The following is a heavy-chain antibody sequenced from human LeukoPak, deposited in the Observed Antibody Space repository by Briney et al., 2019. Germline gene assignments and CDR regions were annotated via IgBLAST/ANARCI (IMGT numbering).Heavy chain of an antibody. CDR2: INPSGGST. D-gene: IGHD2-15*01. V-gene: IGHV1-46*01. Sequence: ASVKVSCKASGSTFTTYYIHWVRQAPGQGLEWLGIINPSGGSTSHAEKFQGRVTLTRDTSARTVYMELTSLRSEDTAVYYCASEGRCSGGSCSRVYSSDSWGQGTLVTVSS. CDR3: ASEGRCSGGSCSRVYSSDS. J-gene: IGHJ4*02. CDR1: GSTFTTYY.